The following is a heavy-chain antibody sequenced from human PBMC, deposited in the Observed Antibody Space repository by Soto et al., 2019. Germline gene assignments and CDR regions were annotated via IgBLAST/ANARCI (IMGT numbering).Heavy chain of an antibody. J-gene: IGHJ4*02. CDR2: ISGSGGST. CDR1: GFTFSSYA. V-gene: IGHV3-23*01. D-gene: IGHD5-12*01. CDR3: GKRRIVATLDY. Sequence: GGSLRLSCAASGFTFSSYAMSWFRQAPGKGLEWVSAISGSGGSTYYADSVKGRFTISRDNSKNTLYLQMNSLRAEDTAVYYCGKRRIVATLDYWAQGTLVTVSS.